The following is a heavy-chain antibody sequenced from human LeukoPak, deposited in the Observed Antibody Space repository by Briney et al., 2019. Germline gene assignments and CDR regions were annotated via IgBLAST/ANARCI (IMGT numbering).Heavy chain of an antibody. CDR2: LSRGGSA. CDR1: GFGIGASF. V-gene: IGHV3-66*01. Sequence: GGSLRLSCAASGFGIGASFINWVREAPGEGVEGVSLLSRGGSACYADTVKGRFTLSRDNSKNTVFLQMNSLRAEDTAVYFCARAVGVVDCNTYSYKPYFVDYWGQGALVTASS. CDR3: ARAVGVVDCNTYSYKPYFVDY. D-gene: IGHD5-18*01. J-gene: IGHJ4*02.